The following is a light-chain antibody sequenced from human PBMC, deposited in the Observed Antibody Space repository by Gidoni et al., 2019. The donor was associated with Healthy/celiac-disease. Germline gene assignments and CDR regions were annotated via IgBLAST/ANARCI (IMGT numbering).Light chain of an antibody. CDR2: YDS. CDR3: QVWDSSSDHYV. V-gene: IGLV3-21*04. Sequence: SYVLTQTPSVSVAPGKTARITCGGNHIGSKSVHWYQQKPGQAPVLVIYYDSDRPSGIPERFSGSNSGNTATLTISRVEAGDEADYYCQVWDSSSDHYVFGTGTKVTVL. J-gene: IGLJ1*01. CDR1: HIGSKS.